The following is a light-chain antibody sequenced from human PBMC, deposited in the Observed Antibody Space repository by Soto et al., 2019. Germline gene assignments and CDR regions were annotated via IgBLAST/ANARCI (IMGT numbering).Light chain of an antibody. CDR2: ATS. CDR3: QQCNSFPWT. V-gene: IGKV1-12*01. J-gene: IGKJ1*01. Sequence: DTQMTQSPSSVSAAVGDTVTMTCRPSQGISIWLAWYQLKPGQAPKLLIYATSRVHGVPSRFAGSGSETDFTLTINNLQPEDSAIYYCQQCNSFPWTFGQGTKVEVQ. CDR1: QGISIW.